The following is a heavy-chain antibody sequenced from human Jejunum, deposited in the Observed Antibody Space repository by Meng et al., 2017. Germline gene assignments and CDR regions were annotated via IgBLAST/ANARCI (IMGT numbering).Heavy chain of an antibody. CDR2: ESN. Sequence: QVNLQPSGPGLMRPSATVALLCLCLRGCVNRSGYQWGSIRKPPGKGLVWIGYESNNYHPSIKSRVTISLDTSRNQFSLSLSSVTAADTAVYYCARDHMGSLDYWGQGILVTVSS. J-gene: IGHJ4*02. CDR1: RGCVNRSGYQ. D-gene: IGHD1-26*01. V-gene: IGHV4-61*08. CDR3: ARDHMGSLDY.